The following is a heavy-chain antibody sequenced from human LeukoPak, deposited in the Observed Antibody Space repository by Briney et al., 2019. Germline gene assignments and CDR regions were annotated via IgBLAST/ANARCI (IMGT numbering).Heavy chain of an antibody. CDR3: ARDSGYFDY. CDR1: GDSISSGAYY. Sequence: SETLSLTCTVSGDSISSGAYYWTWVRQYPGTGLEWIGYISHIGTTYYNPSLKSRVTISVDTSENQFSLKLSSVTAADTAVYYCARDSGYFDYWGQGTLVTVSS. V-gene: IGHV4-31*03. D-gene: IGHD3-10*01. J-gene: IGHJ4*02. CDR2: ISHIGTT.